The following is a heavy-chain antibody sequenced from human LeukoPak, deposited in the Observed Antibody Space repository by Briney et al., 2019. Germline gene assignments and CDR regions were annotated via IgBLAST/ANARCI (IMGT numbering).Heavy chain of an antibody. D-gene: IGHD3-22*01. CDR2: INPNSGGT. Sequence: ASVKVSCKASGYTFTGYYMHWVRQAPGQGLEWMGWINPNSGGTNYAQKFQGRVTMTRETSISTAYMELSRLRSDDTAVYYCARDYYYDSSGYGNWFDPWGQGTLVTVSS. CDR1: GYTFTGYY. J-gene: IGHJ5*02. V-gene: IGHV1-2*02. CDR3: ARDYYYDSSGYGNWFDP.